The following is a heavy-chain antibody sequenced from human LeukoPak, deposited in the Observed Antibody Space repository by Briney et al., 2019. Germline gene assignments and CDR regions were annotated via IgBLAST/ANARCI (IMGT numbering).Heavy chain of an antibody. CDR3: AREFGGVNRFDP. CDR1: GGSINPYY. V-gene: IGHV4-4*07. D-gene: IGHD3-3*01. Sequence: KPSETLSLTCAVSGGSINPYYWTWIRQAAGKEPEWIGRIHSGGSTNYNPSLKSRVTMSVDTSENHFSLKLTSVTAADTAIYYCAREFGGVNRFDPWGQGILVTVSS. CDR2: IHSGGST. J-gene: IGHJ5*02.